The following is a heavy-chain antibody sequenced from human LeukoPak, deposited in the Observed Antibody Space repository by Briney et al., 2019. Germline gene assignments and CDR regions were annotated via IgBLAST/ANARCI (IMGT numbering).Heavy chain of an antibody. CDR1: GYTFTSYD. Sequence: ASVKVSCKASGYTFTSYDINWVRQATGQGLEWMGWMNPNSGNTGYAQKFQGRVTMTRNTSISTAYMELSSLRSEDTAVYYCARETMVRGVTPSSVYYYYYYMDVWGKGTTVTISS. CDR3: ARETMVRGVTPSSVYYYYYYMDV. D-gene: IGHD3-10*01. CDR2: MNPNSGNT. J-gene: IGHJ6*03. V-gene: IGHV1-8*01.